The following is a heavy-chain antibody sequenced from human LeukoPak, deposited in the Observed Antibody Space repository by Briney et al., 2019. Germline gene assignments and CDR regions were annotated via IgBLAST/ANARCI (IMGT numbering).Heavy chain of an antibody. CDR1: GFTFRSYG. CDR3: AREGPRGNSQFDY. V-gene: IGHV3-33*01. Sequence: GGSLRLPCAASGFTFRSYGMHWVRQAPGKGLEWVALIWYDGSNKYYTDSVKGRLTISRDNSKNTLYLQMNSLRAEDTAIYYCAREGPRGNSQFDYWGQGTLVTVSS. J-gene: IGHJ4*02. CDR2: IWYDGSNK. D-gene: IGHD2/OR15-2a*01.